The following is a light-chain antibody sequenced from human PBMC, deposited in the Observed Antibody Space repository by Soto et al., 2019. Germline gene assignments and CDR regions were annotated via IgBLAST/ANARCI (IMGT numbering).Light chain of an antibody. CDR1: SSDIGAYNF. J-gene: IGLJ1*01. CDR2: DVS. Sequence: QAVLTQPASVSGSPGQSITISCTGTSSDIGAYNFVSWYQQHPGEAPKLMIYDVSDRPSGVSNRFSGSKSGNTASLTISGLQAEDEADYYCSSYTTSRSYFFGTGTKLTVL. CDR3: SSYTTSRSYF. V-gene: IGLV2-14*01.